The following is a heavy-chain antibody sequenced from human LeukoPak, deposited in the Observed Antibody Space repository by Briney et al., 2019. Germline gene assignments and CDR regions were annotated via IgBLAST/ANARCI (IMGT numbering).Heavy chain of an antibody. Sequence: PGGSLRLSCAASGXTFSSHGFHWVRQAPGKGLEWVAVIWYDGSNKYYTDSVKGRFTISRDNSKNTLYLQMNSLRAEDTAVYYCARDPERAFDIWGQGTMVTVSS. V-gene: IGHV3-33*01. J-gene: IGHJ3*02. CDR1: GXTFSSHG. CDR3: ARDPERAFDI. D-gene: IGHD1-1*01. CDR2: IWYDGSNK.